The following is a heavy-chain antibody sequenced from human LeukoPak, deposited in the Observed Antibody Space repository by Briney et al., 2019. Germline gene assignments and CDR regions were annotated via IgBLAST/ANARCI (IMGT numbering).Heavy chain of an antibody. V-gene: IGHV5-51*01. Sequence: GESLKISRKVSGYTFNTNWIGWVRQMPGKGLEWMGIIYPGNSDATYSPSSEGQVTISADKFISTAYLQWTSLKASDTAIYYCARQAGDRWSPFDYWGQGTRVTVSS. J-gene: IGHJ4*02. CDR2: IYPGNSDA. CDR1: GYTFNTNW. CDR3: ARQAGDRWSPFDY. D-gene: IGHD2-15*01.